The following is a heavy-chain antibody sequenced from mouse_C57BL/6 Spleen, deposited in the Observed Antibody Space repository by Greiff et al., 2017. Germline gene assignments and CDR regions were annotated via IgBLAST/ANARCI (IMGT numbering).Heavy chain of an antibody. J-gene: IGHJ3*01. D-gene: IGHD1-1*01. Sequence: QVQLQQSGAELVKPGASVKLSCKASGYTFTEYTIHWVKQRSGQGLEWIGWFYPGSGSIKYNEKFKDKATLTADKASSTVYMELSRVTSEDSAVYFWARHDEYYGSSYPTWFAYWGQGTLVTVSA. CDR3: ARHDEYYGSSYPTWFAY. V-gene: IGHV1-62-2*01. CDR1: GYTFTEYT. CDR2: FYPGSGSI.